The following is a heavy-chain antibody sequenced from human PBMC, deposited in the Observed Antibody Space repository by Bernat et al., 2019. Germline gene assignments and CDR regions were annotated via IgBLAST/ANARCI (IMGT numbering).Heavy chain of an antibody. CDR3: AKDLGSSTYYYYGMDV. CDR2: ISYDGSNK. CDR1: GFTFSSYG. D-gene: IGHD6-6*01. V-gene: IGHV3-30*18. Sequence: VQLVESGGGLVQPGGSLRLSCAASGFTFSSYGMHWVRQAPGKGLEWVAVISYDGSNKYYADSVKGRFTISRDNSKNTLYLQMNSLRAEDTAVYYCAKDLGSSTYYYYGMDVWGQGTTVTVSS. J-gene: IGHJ6*02.